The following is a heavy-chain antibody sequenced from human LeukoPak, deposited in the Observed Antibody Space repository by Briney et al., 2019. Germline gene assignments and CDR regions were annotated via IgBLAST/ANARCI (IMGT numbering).Heavy chain of an antibody. CDR1: GYTFTSYD. D-gene: IGHD2-15*01. V-gene: IGHV1-8*01. CDR2: VNPNNGNT. J-gene: IGHJ3*02. CDR3: WRSCSGGSCYSEIEAFDI. Sequence: ASVKVSCKASGYTFTSYDINWVRQATGQGLEWMGWVNPNNGNTGYEQKFQGRVTMTRNPSISTVYMELSSLRSEDTAVDYCWRSCSGGSCYSEIEAFDIWGQGTMVTVSS.